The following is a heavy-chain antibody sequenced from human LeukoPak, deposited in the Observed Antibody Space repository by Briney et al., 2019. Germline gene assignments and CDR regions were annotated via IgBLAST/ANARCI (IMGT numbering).Heavy chain of an antibody. V-gene: IGHV1-24*01. D-gene: IGHD3-10*01. CDR3: ATPRRDYYGSGYDFDY. CDR1: GYTLTELS. CDR2: FDPEDGET. Sequence: ASVKVSCKVSGYTLTELSMHWVRQAPGKGLEWMGGFDPEDGETIYAQKFQGRVTMTEDTSTDTAYMELSSLRSEDTAVYYCATPRRDYYGSGYDFDYWGQGTLVTVSS. J-gene: IGHJ4*02.